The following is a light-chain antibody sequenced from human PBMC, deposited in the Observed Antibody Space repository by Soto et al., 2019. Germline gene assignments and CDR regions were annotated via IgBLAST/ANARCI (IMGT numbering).Light chain of an antibody. CDR1: QTINTY. CDR3: QQCYSIPRT. J-gene: IGKJ2*01. V-gene: IGKV1-39*01. CDR2: AAF. Sequence: DIQMTQSPSSLSASVGDRVTITCRASQTINTYLNWYQQKLGKAPKLLIYAAFTLQSGVPSRFSGRGSGTDFTLTISSLQPEDFATYYCQQCYSIPRTFGQGNKLQIK.